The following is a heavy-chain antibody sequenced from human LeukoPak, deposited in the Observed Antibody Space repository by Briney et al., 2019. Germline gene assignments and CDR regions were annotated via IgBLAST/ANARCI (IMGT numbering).Heavy chain of an antibody. CDR2: ISGYNGDT. J-gene: IGHJ4*02. D-gene: IGHD3-3*01. CDR1: GYTFTSYG. V-gene: IGHV1-18*01. CDR3: AKDIGAGIFGVVYFAY. Sequence: ASVKVSCKASGYTFTSYGISWVRQAPGQGLEWMGWISGYNGDTNYAQKLQGRVTMTTDTSTSIAYMELRSLSSDDTAVYYCAKDIGAGIFGVVYFAYWGQGTLVTVSS.